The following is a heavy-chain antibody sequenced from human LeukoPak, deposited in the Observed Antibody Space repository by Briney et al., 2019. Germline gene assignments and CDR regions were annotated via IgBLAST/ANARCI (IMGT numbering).Heavy chain of an antibody. J-gene: IGHJ3*02. Sequence: EGALRLSCADSGFTFSDYYMSWIRQAPGKGLEWISYITTSSDSTIYYADSVKGRFTVSRDNAENSLYLQMNSLRAEDTAVYYCAREGSYRFRGPFDIWGQGTMVTVSS. V-gene: IGHV3-11*01. CDR2: ITTSSDSTI. CDR1: GFTFSDYY. D-gene: IGHD3-16*02. CDR3: AREGSYRFRGPFDI.